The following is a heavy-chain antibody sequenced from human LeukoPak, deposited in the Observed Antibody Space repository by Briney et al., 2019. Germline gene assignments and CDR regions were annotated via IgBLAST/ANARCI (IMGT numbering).Heavy chain of an antibody. Sequence: SETLSLTCTVSGGSISSGDYYWSWIRQPPGKGLEWIGYIYYSGSTYYNPSLKSRVTISVDTSKNQFSLKLSSVTAADTAVYYCARGPGSGYYDSSGYLPDYWGQGTLVTVSS. J-gene: IGHJ4*02. CDR1: GGSISSGDYY. D-gene: IGHD3-22*01. V-gene: IGHV4-30-4*01. CDR2: IYYSGST. CDR3: ARGPGSGYYDSSGYLPDY.